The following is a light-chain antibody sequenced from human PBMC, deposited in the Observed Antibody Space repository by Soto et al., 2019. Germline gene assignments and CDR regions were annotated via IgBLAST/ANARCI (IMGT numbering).Light chain of an antibody. Sequence: IRLTQSPSSLSASVGDTLTITCRASQTISNFLNWYQHKPGKGPKLLIYAASSLLSGVSSRFSGSGSGTDFTLTISILRPEDFATYYCQQSYRIPYTFGQGTKLEI. CDR1: QTISNF. CDR3: QQSYRIPYT. CDR2: AAS. J-gene: IGKJ2*01. V-gene: IGKV1-39*01.